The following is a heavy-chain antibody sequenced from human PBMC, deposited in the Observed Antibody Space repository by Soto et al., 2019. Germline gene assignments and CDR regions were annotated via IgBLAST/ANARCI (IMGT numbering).Heavy chain of an antibody. CDR1: GGSISSSSYY. Sequence: SETLSLTCTVSGGSISSSSYYWGWIRQPPGKGLEWIGSIYYSGSTYYNPSLKSRVTISVDTSKNQFSLKLSSVTAADTAVYYCARDLNYYGSSVWFDPWGQGTLVTVS. CDR2: IYYSGST. V-gene: IGHV4-39*07. J-gene: IGHJ5*02. CDR3: ARDLNYYGSSVWFDP. D-gene: IGHD3-10*01.